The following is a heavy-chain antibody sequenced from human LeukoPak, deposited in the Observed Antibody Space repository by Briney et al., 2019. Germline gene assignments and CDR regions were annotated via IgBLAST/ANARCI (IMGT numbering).Heavy chain of an antibody. D-gene: IGHD4-17*01. Sequence: SETLSLTCTVSGGSISSYYWSWIRQPPGKGLEWIGYVYYSGSTNYNPSLKSRATISVDTSKNQFSLRLNSVTAADTAVYYCARERTIGYGDDTDAFDIWGQGTMVTVSS. CDR2: VYYSGST. V-gene: IGHV4-59*01. CDR1: GGSISSYY. J-gene: IGHJ3*02. CDR3: ARERTIGYGDDTDAFDI.